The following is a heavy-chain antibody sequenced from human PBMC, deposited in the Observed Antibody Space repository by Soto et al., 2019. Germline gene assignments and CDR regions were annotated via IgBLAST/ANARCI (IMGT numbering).Heavy chain of an antibody. CDR3: ATSNWFDP. CDR2: IYYSGST. V-gene: IGHV4-39*01. CDR1: GGSISSRGYY. Sequence: LQLQEAGPGLVEPSETLSLTRTVSGGSISSRGYYWGGIRQPPGKGLEWIGTIYYSGSTYYNPSLKSRVTISVDTSKNQFSLKLSSVTAADTAVYYCATSNWFDPWGQGTLVTVSS. J-gene: IGHJ5*02.